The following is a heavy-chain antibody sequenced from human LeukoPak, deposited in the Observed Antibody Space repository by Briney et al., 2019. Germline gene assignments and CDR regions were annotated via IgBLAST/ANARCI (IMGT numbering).Heavy chain of an antibody. Sequence: GGSLRLSCEASGFMFGGYSMTWVRQAPGKGLEWLANIAPDGSIQNYEDSLEGRFTISRDNPKNSLYLQMHSLRAEDAAVYHCARVIAGAIDHWGQGTLVTVSS. CDR1: GFMFGGYS. D-gene: IGHD2-15*01. J-gene: IGHJ4*02. CDR3: ARVIAGAIDH. CDR2: IAPDGSIQ. V-gene: IGHV3-7*01.